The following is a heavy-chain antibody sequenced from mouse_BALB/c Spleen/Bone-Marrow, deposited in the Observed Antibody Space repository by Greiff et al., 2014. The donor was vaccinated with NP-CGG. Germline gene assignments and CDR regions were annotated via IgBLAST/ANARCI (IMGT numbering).Heavy chain of an antibody. D-gene: IGHD1-2*01. Sequence: DVMLVESGGGLVQPGGSLKLSCVASGFDFSGYWMTWVRQAPGKGLEWIGEINPDSRTINYKPSLKEKFIMSRDNAKNTLYLQMSKVRSEDTALYYCARNGYYGWMTYWGQGTLVTVSA. CDR3: ARNGYYGWMTY. V-gene: IGHV4-1*02. CDR2: INPDSRTI. J-gene: IGHJ3*01. CDR1: GFDFSGYW.